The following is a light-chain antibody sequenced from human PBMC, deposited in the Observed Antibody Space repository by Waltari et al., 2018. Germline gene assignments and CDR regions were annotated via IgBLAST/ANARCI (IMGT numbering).Light chain of an antibody. CDR1: QGVRRN. CDR2: GPS. CDR3: QQYDEWPPRYT. V-gene: IGKV3-15*01. Sequence: DTVLTQSPATLSVYPGDGATLSCRASQGVRRNLAWYQQRPAQAPCLLIFGPSTRAPGVAARLIGSGSGTEFTLTITGLQSEDAAIYFCQQYDEWPPRYTFGQGTTLEIK. J-gene: IGKJ2*01.